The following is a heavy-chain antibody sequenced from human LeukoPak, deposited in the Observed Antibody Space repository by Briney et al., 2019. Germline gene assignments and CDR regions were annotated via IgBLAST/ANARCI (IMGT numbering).Heavy chain of an antibody. CDR3: ARRRATVTTDAFDI. CDR2: IDPSDSYT. D-gene: IGHD4-17*01. V-gene: IGHV5-10-1*01. J-gene: IGHJ3*02. Sequence: GESLKVSCKGSGYSFTSYWISWVRQMPGKGLEWMGRIDPSDSYTNYSPSFQGHVTISADKSISTAYLQWSSLKASDTAMYYCARRRATVTTDAFDIWGQGTMVTVSS. CDR1: GYSFTSYW.